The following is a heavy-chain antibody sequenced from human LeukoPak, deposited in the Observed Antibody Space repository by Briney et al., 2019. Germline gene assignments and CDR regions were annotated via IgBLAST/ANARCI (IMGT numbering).Heavy chain of an antibody. Sequence: SETLSLTCAVSGYSIRSDYYWGWIRQPAGKRLEWIGSIYQSGSTHYNPSLKSRVTISIDTSKNQFSLKLSSMTAADTAVYYCARNSSWYFDYWGQGTLVTVSS. CDR3: ARNSSWYFDY. J-gene: IGHJ4*02. CDR1: GYSIRSDYY. CDR2: IYQSGST. V-gene: IGHV4-38-2*01. D-gene: IGHD6-13*01.